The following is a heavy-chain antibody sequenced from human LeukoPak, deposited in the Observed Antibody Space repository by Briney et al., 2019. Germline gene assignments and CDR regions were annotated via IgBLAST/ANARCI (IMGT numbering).Heavy chain of an antibody. J-gene: IGHJ4*02. Sequence: GGSLRLSCAASGFTFSTYGMHWVRQAPGKGLEWVAIISYDGNDKDYADSVRGRFTISRDNSKNTLYLQMNSLRGEDTAVYYCAKPTAPAGYYLDYWGQGILVTVSS. CDR3: AKPTAPAGYYLDY. V-gene: IGHV3-30*18. D-gene: IGHD2-2*01. CDR2: ISYDGNDK. CDR1: GFTFSTYG.